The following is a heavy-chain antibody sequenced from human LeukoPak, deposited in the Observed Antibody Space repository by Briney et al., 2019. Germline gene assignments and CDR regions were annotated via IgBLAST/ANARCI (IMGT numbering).Heavy chain of an antibody. Sequence: ASVKVSCKVSGYTLTELSMHWVRQAPGKGREWMGGFDPEDGETIYAQKFQGRVTMTEDTSTDTAYMELSSLRSEDTAVYYCATDFQGSGYYIGYFDYWGQGTLVTVSS. CDR2: FDPEDGET. V-gene: IGHV1-24*01. CDR3: ATDFQGSGYYIGYFDY. J-gene: IGHJ4*02. D-gene: IGHD3-3*01. CDR1: GYTLTELS.